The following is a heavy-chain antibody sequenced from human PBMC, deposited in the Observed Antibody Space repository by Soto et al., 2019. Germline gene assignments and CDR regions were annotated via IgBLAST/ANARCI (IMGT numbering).Heavy chain of an antibody. D-gene: IGHD1-26*01. CDR3: AKDYRSLRGFDS. V-gene: IGHV3-23*01. J-gene: IGHJ4*02. CDR1: GFTFSSYA. Sequence: GGSLRLSCAASGFTFSSYAMNWVRQAPGKGLEWVSLISGSGGTTFYAESVKGRFTISRDNSKNTLYLEMNSLRAEDTAVYYCAKDYRSLRGFDSWGQGTLVTVSS. CDR2: ISGSGGTT.